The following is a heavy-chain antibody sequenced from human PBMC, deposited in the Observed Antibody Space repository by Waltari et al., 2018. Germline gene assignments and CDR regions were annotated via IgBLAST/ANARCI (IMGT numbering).Heavy chain of an antibody. CDR1: GFTFSNAW. V-gene: IGHV3-15*01. CDR3: TTGLLRFLEWLADY. Sequence: EVQLVESGGGLVKPGGSLRLSCAASGFTFSNAWMSWVRQAPGKGLEWVGRIKSKTDVGTTDYAAPVKGRFTISRDDSKNTLYLQMNSLKTEDTAVYYCTTGLLRFLEWLADYWGHGTLVTVSS. J-gene: IGHJ4*01. CDR2: IKSKTDVGTT. D-gene: IGHD3-3*01.